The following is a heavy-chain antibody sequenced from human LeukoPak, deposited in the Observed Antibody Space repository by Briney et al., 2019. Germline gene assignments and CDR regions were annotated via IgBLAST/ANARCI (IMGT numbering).Heavy chain of an antibody. J-gene: IGHJ4*02. D-gene: IGHD2-21*02. CDR2: IYHSGST. CDR1: GGSISSGGYS. V-gene: IGHV4-30-2*01. Sequence: SETLSLTCDVSGGSISSGGYSWSWIRQPPGKGLEWMGYIYHSGSTYYNPSLKSRVTISVDRSKNQFSLKLTSVTAADTAVYYCARGVVTAIVDYFDYWGQGTLVTVSS. CDR3: ARGVVTAIVDYFDY.